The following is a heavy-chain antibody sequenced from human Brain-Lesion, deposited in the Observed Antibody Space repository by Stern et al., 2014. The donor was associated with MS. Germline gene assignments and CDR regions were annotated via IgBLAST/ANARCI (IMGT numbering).Heavy chain of an antibody. CDR1: GYIFTGYY. J-gene: IGHJ6*02. Sequence: VQLVQSGAEVKKPGASVKVSCKTSGYIFTGYYIHWVRQAPGQGLEWIAWINHNTGGTKYEQKFQGRVTMSRDTSISTAYVELSSLTSDDTAVYYCARDQRGITIFGVVTDYYYLGMDVWGQGTTVTVSS. CDR2: INHNTGGT. D-gene: IGHD3-3*01. CDR3: ARDQRGITIFGVVTDYYYLGMDV. V-gene: IGHV1-2*02.